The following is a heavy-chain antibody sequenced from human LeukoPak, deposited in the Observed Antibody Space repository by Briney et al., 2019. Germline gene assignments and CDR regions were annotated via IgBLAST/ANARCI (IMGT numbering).Heavy chain of an antibody. J-gene: IGHJ4*02. CDR1: GFTFSSYA. D-gene: IGHD3-10*01. CDR3: AKVQGYYYGSGSYYKD. CDR2: ISCSGGST. Sequence: GGSLRLSCAASGFTFSSYAMSWVREAPGKGLEGVSAISCSGGSTYYADSVKGRFTISRDNSKNTLYLQMNSLRAEDTAVYYCAKVQGYYYGSGSYYKDWGQGTLVTVSS. V-gene: IGHV3-23*01.